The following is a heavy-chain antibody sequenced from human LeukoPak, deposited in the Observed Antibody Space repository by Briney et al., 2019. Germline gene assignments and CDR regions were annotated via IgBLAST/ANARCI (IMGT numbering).Heavy chain of an antibody. J-gene: IGHJ4*02. CDR2: VHYSGNT. CDR3: ARGLSNSWYLFDY. Sequence: SETLSLTCSVSGGSISNYYWSWIRQPPGKGLEWMGYVHYSGNTNYNPSLKSRLTISVDTSKNQFSLMLSSVSAADTALYYCARGLSNSWYLFDYWGQGTLVTVSS. D-gene: IGHD6-13*01. CDR1: GGSISNYY. V-gene: IGHV4-59*01.